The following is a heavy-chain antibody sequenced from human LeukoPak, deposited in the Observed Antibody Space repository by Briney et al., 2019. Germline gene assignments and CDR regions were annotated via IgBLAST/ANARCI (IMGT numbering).Heavy chain of an antibody. CDR1: GFTFSSYA. V-gene: IGHV3-23*01. D-gene: IGHD5-12*01. CDR2: ISGSGGST. CDR3: AKVPASLRLYYRDV. Sequence: GGSLRLSCAASGFTFSSYAMSWVRQAPGKGLEWVSAISGSGGSTYYADSVKGRFTISRDNSKNTLYLQMNSLRAEDTAVYYCAKVPASLRLYYRDVWGKGTTVTVSS. J-gene: IGHJ6*03.